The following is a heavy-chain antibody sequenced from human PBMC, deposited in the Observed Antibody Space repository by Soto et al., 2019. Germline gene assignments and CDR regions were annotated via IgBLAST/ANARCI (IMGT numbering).Heavy chain of an antibody. CDR1: GFTFSSYG. CDR2: ISYDGSNK. Sequence: QVQLVESGGGVVQPGRSLRLSCAASGFTFSSYGMHWVRQAPGKGLEWVAVISYDGSNKYYADSGKGRFTISRDNSKNTTYLQMNRRRAEDTALYYWAKDSDTRQYYYYYGMDVWGQGTTVTVSS. CDR3: AKDSDTRQYYYYYGMDV. J-gene: IGHJ6*02. V-gene: IGHV3-30*18.